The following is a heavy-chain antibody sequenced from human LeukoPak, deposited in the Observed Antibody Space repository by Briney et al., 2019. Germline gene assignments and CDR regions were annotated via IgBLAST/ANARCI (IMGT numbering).Heavy chain of an antibody. V-gene: IGHV4-39*02. D-gene: IGHD4-17*01. CDR3: ARDWATVTELDY. J-gene: IGHJ4*02. CDR2: IYYSGST. CDR1: GGSISSSSYY. Sequence: SETLSLTCTVSGGSISSSSYYRGWIRQPPGKGLEWIGSIYYSGSTYYNPSLKSRVTISVDTSKNQFSLKLSSATAADTAVYYCARDWATVTELDYWGQGTLVTVSS.